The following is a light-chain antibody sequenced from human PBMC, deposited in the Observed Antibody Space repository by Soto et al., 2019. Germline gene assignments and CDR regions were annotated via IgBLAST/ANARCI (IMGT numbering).Light chain of an antibody. Sequence: QSVLTQPASVSGSPGQSITISCTGTSSDIGTYNLVSWYQQHPGKAPKLMIYEVNKRPSGVSDRFSGSKSGNTASLTISGLQAEDEADYYCCSYAGSSTLYVFGPGTKVPVL. CDR2: EVN. CDR1: SSDIGTYNL. V-gene: IGLV2-23*02. CDR3: CSYAGSSTLYV. J-gene: IGLJ1*01.